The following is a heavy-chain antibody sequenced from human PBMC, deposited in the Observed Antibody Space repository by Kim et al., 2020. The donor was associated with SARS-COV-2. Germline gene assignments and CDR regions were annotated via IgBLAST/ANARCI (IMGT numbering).Heavy chain of an antibody. CDR1: GVAFSNYA. CDR3: ALKGSFGSGY. D-gene: IGHD3-3*01. CDR2: VSGSGDKT. J-gene: IGHJ4*02. Sequence: GGSLRLSCVVSGVAFSNYAMTWVRQAPGKGLEWVSAVSGSGDKTYYADSVKGRFSISRDNSKSTLYLHIHSLRDADTAMYYCALKGSFGSGYGGQGTLVTVSS. V-gene: IGHV3-23*01.